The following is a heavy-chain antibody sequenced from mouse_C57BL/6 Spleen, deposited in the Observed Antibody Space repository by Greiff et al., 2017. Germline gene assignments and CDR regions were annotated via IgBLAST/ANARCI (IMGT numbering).Heavy chain of an antibody. CDR1: GYTFTSYG. V-gene: IGHV1-81*01. Sequence: QVQLQQSGAELAKPGASVKLSCKASGYTFTSYGISWVKQRPGQGLEWIGEIYPRSGNTYYNEKFKGKATLTADKSSSTAYMELRSLTSEDSAVYFCARDYYGSSSYAMDYWGQGTSVTVSS. CDR2: IYPRSGNT. CDR3: ARDYYGSSSYAMDY. D-gene: IGHD1-1*01. J-gene: IGHJ4*01.